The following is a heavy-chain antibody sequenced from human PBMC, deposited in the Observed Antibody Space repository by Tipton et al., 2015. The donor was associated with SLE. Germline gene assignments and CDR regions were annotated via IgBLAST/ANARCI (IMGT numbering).Heavy chain of an antibody. V-gene: IGHV4-30-4*01. Sequence: LRLSCIVSGGSISSGDYYWSWIRQPPGKGLEWIGYIYYSGSTYYNPSLKSRVSISVDTSKNQFSLKLSSVTAADTAVYYCARSLIIYGGNPVDVWGQGTTVTVSS. J-gene: IGHJ6*02. D-gene: IGHD4-23*01. CDR2: IYYSGST. CDR3: ARSLIIYGGNPVDV. CDR1: GGSISSGDYY.